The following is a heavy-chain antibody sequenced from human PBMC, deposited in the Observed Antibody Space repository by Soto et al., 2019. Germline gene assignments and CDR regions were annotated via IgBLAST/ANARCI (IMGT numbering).Heavy chain of an antibody. V-gene: IGHV3-23*01. Sequence: GSLRLSCAASGFTFSSYAMSWVRQAPGKGLEWVSAISGSGGSTYYADSVKGRFTISRDNSENTLYLQMNSLRAEDTAVYYCAKDLSFLKVYASDYWGQGTLVTVSS. CDR3: AKDLSFLKVYASDY. CDR1: GFTFSSYA. D-gene: IGHD2-8*01. CDR2: ISGSGGST. J-gene: IGHJ4*02.